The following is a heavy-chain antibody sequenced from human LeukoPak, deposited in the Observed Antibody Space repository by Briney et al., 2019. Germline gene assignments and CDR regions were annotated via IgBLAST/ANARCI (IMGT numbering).Heavy chain of an antibody. CDR1: GGSINSYY. CDR3: ARYEEFSTGYSASSPRHYIDH. V-gene: IGHV4-59*01. D-gene: IGHD3/OR15-3a*01. J-gene: IGHJ4*02. CDR2: IYYTGST. Sequence: SETLSLTCTVSGGSINSYYWSWIRQPPGKGLECIGHIYYTGSTYYKPSLESRVTISVDTAKNQISLKLSSVTAADTAVYYCARYEEFSTGYSASSPRHYIDHWGQGTLVTVSS.